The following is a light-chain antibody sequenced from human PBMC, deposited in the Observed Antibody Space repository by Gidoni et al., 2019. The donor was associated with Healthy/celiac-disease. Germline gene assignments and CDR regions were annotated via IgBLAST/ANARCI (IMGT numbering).Light chain of an antibody. CDR3: QQSYSTPFT. J-gene: IGKJ3*01. V-gene: IGKV1-39*01. CDR2: ASS. CDR1: QSISSY. Sequence: DIQMTQSPSSLSASVGDRVTITCRASQSISSYLNWYQQKPGKAPKLLIYASSSFQSGVPSRFSGSGSGTDFTLTISSLQPEDFATYYCQQSYSTPFTFGPXTKVDIK.